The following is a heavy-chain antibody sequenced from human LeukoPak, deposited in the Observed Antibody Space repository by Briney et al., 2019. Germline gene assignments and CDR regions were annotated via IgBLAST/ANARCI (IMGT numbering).Heavy chain of an antibody. Sequence: ASVKVSCKVSGYTLTELSMHWVRQAPGKGLEWMGGFDPEDGETIYAQKFQGRVTMTEDTSTDTAYMELSSLRSEDTAVYYCATYEGGEYYFDYWGQGTLVTVSS. V-gene: IGHV1-24*01. CDR3: ATYEGGEYYFDY. J-gene: IGHJ4*02. D-gene: IGHD3-3*01. CDR1: GYTLTELS. CDR2: FDPEDGET.